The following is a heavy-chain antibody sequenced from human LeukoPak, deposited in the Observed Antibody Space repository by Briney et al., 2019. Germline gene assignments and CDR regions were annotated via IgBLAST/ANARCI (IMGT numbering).Heavy chain of an antibody. CDR3: ASLDCSSTSCYLAGNY. Sequence: ASVKVSCKASGGTFSSYAISWVRQAPGQGLEWMGGIIPIFGTANYAQKFQGRVTITTDESTSTAYMELSSLRSEDTAVYYCASLDCSSTSCYLAGNYWGQGALVTASS. J-gene: IGHJ4*02. CDR2: IIPIFGTA. CDR1: GGTFSSYA. D-gene: IGHD2-2*01. V-gene: IGHV1-69*05.